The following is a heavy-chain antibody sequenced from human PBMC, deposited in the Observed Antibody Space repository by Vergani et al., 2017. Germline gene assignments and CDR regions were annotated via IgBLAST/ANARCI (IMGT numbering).Heavy chain of an antibody. D-gene: IGHD4-17*01. CDR1: GYTFTDYY. Sequence: VQLVQSGAEVKKPGATVKISCKVSGYTFTDYYMHWVQQAPGKGLEWMGIINPSGGSTSYAQKFQGRVTMTRDTSISTAYMELSRLRSDDTAVYYCARASTTVIPLDYWGQGTLVTVSS. J-gene: IGHJ4*02. CDR2: INPSGGST. CDR3: ARASTTVIPLDY. V-gene: IGHV1-46*01.